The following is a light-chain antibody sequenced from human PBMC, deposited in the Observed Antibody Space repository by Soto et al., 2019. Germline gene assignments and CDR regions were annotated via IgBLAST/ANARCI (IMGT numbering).Light chain of an antibody. CDR2: ATS. CDR1: QRLDGN. Sequence: EIVMTQSPATLSVSPGQRATLSCRASQRLDGNLAWYQQKPGQAPRLLIYATSTRATGVPARFSGSGSGTEFTLTITSLQPDDFAVYYCQQYNNWPWYTFGQGTKLEIK. V-gene: IGKV3-15*01. CDR3: QQYNNWPWYT. J-gene: IGKJ2*01.